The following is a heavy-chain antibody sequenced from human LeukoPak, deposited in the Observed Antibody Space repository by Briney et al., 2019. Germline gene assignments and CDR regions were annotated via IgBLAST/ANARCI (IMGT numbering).Heavy chain of an antibody. CDR3: AIGRGSTGYYYYYMDV. Sequence: ASVKVSCEASGYTFTGYYMHCVRHAPGQGVESMGRINPNSGGTNYEQKFQGRVTMTRDTSISTAYMELSRLRSDDTAVYYCAIGRGSTGYYYYYMDVWGKGTTVTVSS. CDR2: INPNSGGT. CDR1: GYTFTGYY. D-gene: IGHD4-17*01. J-gene: IGHJ6*03. V-gene: IGHV1-2*06.